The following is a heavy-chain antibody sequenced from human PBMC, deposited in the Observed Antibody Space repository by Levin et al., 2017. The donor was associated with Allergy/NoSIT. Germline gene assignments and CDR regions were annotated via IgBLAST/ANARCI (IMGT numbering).Heavy chain of an antibody. CDR2: ISYDGSNK. Sequence: GGSLRLSCAASGFTFSSYGMHWVRQAPGKGLEWVAVISYDGSNKYYADSVKGRFTISRDNSKNTLYLQMNSLRAEDTAVYYCAKDSYDYWGQGTLVTVSS. V-gene: IGHV3-30*18. J-gene: IGHJ4*02. CDR1: GFTFSSYG. CDR3: AKDSYDY.